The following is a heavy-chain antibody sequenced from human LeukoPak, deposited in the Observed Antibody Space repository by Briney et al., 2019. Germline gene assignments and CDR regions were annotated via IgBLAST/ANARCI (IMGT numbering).Heavy chain of an antibody. J-gene: IGHJ4*02. CDR2: INSDGSRT. V-gene: IGHV3-74*01. D-gene: IGHD7-27*01. CDR3: AKLGSRWPYEDY. Sequence: GGSLRLSCAASGFTFSSYCMHWVRPAPGKGLVWVSRINSDGSRTSYADSVKGRFTISRDNDKNTLYLQMNRLRAEDTAVYYCAKLGSRWPYEDYWGQGTLVTVSS. CDR1: GFTFSSYC.